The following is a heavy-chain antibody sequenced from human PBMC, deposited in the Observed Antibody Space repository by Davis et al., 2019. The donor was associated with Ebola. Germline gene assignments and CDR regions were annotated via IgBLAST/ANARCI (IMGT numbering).Heavy chain of an antibody. CDR2: IDWDDDK. Sequence: TLSLTCTVSGGSISSYYWSWIRQPPGKALEWLARIDWDDDKYYSTSLKTRLTISKDTSKNQVVLTMTNMDPVDTATYYCVRGRRAFDPWGQGTLVTVSS. V-gene: IGHV2-70*11. J-gene: IGHJ5*02. CDR1: GGSISSYY. CDR3: VRGRRAFDP.